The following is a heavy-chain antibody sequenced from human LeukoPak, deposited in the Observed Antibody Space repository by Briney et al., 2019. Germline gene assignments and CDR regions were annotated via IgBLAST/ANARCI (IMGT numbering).Heavy chain of an antibody. CDR3: AREYSSSRGRYFDY. CDR2: ISSSGSTI. J-gene: IGHJ4*02. V-gene: IGHV3-11*01. Sequence: GGSLRLSCAASGFTFSDYYMSWIRQAPGKGLEWVSYISSSGSTIYYADSVKGRFTISRDNAKNSLYLQMNSLRAEDKAVYYCAREYSSSRGRYFDYWGQGTLVTVSS. CDR1: GFTFSDYY. D-gene: IGHD6-13*01.